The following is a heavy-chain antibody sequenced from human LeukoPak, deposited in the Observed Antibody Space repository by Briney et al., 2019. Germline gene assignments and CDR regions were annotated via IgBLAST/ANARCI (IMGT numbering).Heavy chain of an antibody. D-gene: IGHD1-7*01. J-gene: IGHJ3*02. CDR1: EFTFSSYG. CDR2: ISGSGGST. CDR3: ANPITGTTPFTEDAFDI. Sequence: LTGGSLRLSCAASEFTFSSYGMSWVRQAPGKGLEWVSSISGSGGSTQYADSVQGRFAISRDNSKNTLYLQMNSLRAEDTAVYYCANPITGTTPFTEDAFDIWGQGTMVTVSS. V-gene: IGHV3-23*01.